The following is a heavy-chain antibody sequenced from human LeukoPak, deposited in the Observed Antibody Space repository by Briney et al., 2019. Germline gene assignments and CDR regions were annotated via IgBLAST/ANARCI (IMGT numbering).Heavy chain of an antibody. CDR3: ARELLWFGDPAGAFDI. J-gene: IGHJ3*02. CDR2: IYYSGST. D-gene: IGHD3-10*01. V-gene: IGHV4-59*01. CDR1: GGSISSYY. Sequence: PSETLSLTCTVSGGSISSYYWSWIRQPPGKGLEWIGYIYYSGSTNYNPSLKSRVTISVDTSKNQFSLKLSSETAADADVYYCARELLWFGDPAGAFDIWGQGTMVTVSS.